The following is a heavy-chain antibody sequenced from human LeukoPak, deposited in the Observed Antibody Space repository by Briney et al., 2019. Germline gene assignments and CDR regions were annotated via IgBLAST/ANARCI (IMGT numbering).Heavy chain of an antibody. CDR1: GFTFSSYA. D-gene: IGHD6-19*01. Sequence: GRSLRLSCAASGFTFSSYAMHWVRQAPGKGLEWVAVIWHDGSAEFYVDSVKGRFKISRDDSKNTLYLQMNSLKVEDTALYYCAKDDRGGWSGHFASWGQGTLVTVSS. CDR3: AKDDRGGWSGHFAS. V-gene: IGHV3-33*06. CDR2: IWHDGSAE. J-gene: IGHJ4*02.